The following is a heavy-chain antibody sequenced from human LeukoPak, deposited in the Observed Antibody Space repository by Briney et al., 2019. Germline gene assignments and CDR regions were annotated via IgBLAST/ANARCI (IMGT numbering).Heavy chain of an antibody. J-gene: IGHJ6*03. D-gene: IGHD1-1*01. CDR2: IGTASDT. CDR3: ARGPPRGKYYYMDV. Sequence: GGSLRLSCAAFGFTFSSFDMHWVRQPTGQGLEWVSTIGTASDTYYPGSVEGRFTLSRDNAKNSLYLQMNSPTAGDTAVYYCARGPPRGKYYYMDVWGKGTTVTVSS. V-gene: IGHV3-13*01. CDR1: GFTFSSFD.